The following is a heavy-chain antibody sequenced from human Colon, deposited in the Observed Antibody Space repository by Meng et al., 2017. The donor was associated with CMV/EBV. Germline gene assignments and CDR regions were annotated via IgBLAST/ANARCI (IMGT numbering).Heavy chain of an antibody. CDR3: AREYCSSTSCYDYGSGKGDY. J-gene: IGHJ4*02. V-gene: IGHV3-21*01. CDR2: ISSSSSYI. Sequence: GGSLRLSCAASGFTFSSYSMNWVRQAPGKGLEWVSSISSSSSYIYYADSVKGRFTISRDNAKNSLYLQMNSLRAEDTAVYYCAREYCSSTSCYDYGSGKGDYWGQGTLVTVSS. CDR1: GFTFSSYS. D-gene: IGHD2-2*01.